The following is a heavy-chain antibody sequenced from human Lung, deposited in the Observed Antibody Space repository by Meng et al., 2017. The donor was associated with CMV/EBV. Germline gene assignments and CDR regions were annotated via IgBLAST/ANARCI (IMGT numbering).Heavy chain of an antibody. D-gene: IGHD1-26*01. CDR2: IENDGSSK. Sequence: GGSLRLXCAASGFTFSRYGMDWVRQGPGKGLEWVAFIENDGSSKYYTDSVKGRFTISRDNSKKTVHLQMNSLRAEDTALYYCVKFFRWDQPDDAFDIWGHGTMVTVSS. CDR3: VKFFRWDQPDDAFDI. CDR1: GFTFSRYG. V-gene: IGHV3-30*02. J-gene: IGHJ3*02.